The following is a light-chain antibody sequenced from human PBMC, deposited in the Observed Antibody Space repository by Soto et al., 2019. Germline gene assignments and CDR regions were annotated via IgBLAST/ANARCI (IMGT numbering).Light chain of an antibody. CDR3: SSYTSSSTNVV. CDR2: DVS. CDR1: SSDVGGYNY. V-gene: IGLV2-14*01. J-gene: IGLJ2*01. Sequence: QSVLTQPASVSGSPGQSITISCIGTSSDVGGYNYVSWYQQHPGKAPKLMIYDVSNRPSGVSNRFSGSKSGNTASLTNSGLQAEDEADYYCSSYTSSSTNVVFGGGTQLTVL.